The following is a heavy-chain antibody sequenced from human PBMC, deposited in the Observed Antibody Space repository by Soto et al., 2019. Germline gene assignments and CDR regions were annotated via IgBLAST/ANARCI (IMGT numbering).Heavy chain of an antibody. CDR1: GGSITSHHYY. J-gene: IGHJ4*02. D-gene: IGHD2-2*01. CDR2: IYSGGNT. V-gene: IGHV4-39*01. Sequence: QLQVQESGPGQVKPSQTLSLTCTVSGGSITSHHYYWGWIRQPPGKGLEWIGSIYSGGNTYYNPSLRSRLTIFVDTAKNLISLNLSPVTAADTAIYYCGSGPSTAWIDNWGLGTQVSVSS. CDR3: GSGPSTAWIDN.